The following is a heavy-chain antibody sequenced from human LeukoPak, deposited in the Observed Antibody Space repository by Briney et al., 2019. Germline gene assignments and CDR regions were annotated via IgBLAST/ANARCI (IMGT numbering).Heavy chain of an antibody. J-gene: IGHJ3*02. V-gene: IGHV4-59*01. CDR1: GGSISSYY. D-gene: IGHD4-23*01. CDR3: ARVVPYGGFGI. Sequence: PSETLSLTCTVSGGSISSYYWSWIRQPPGKGLEWIGYIYYSGSTNYNPSLKSRVTISVDTSKNQFSLKLSSVTAADTAVYYCARVVPYGGFGIRGQGTMVTVSS. CDR2: IYYSGST.